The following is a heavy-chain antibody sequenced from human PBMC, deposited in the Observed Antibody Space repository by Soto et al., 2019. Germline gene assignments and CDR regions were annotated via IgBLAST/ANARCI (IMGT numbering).Heavy chain of an antibody. J-gene: IGHJ4*02. CDR2: IIPVFGTK. CDR3: AIDIGDYPSFDY. Sequence: QVQLVQSGAEVKMPGSSVRVSCKASGGTFSSYTISWVRQAPGQGLEWMGQIIPVFGTKTYAQKFQGRVTITADESTSTASMEVNSLKSDDTAVHYCAIDIGDYPSFDYWGQGTLVSVS. CDR1: GGTFSSYT. V-gene: IGHV1-69*01. D-gene: IGHD4-17*01.